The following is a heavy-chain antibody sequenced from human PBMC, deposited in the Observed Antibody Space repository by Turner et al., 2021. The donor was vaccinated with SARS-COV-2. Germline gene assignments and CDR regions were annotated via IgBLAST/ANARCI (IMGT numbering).Heavy chain of an antibody. Sequence: EVQLVESGGGLVKPGGSLRLCCAASGFTFSNAWMSWVRQAPGKGLEWVGRMKSKTEGGTTDYAAPVKGRFTISRDDSKNTLYLQMNSLKTEDTAVYYCTTDIGPITIFGVATRYGMDVWGQGTTVTVSS. CDR3: TTDIGPITIFGVATRYGMDV. D-gene: IGHD3-3*01. CDR1: GFTFSNAW. V-gene: IGHV3-15*01. J-gene: IGHJ6*02. CDR2: MKSKTEGGTT.